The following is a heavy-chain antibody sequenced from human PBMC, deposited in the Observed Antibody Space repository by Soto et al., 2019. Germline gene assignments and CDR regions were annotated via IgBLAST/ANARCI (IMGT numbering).Heavy chain of an antibody. CDR3: ARDLRAGRVPAEQPGWFVP. V-gene: IGHV3-33*01. D-gene: IGHD2-2*01. CDR2: IWYDGSNK. J-gene: IGHJ5*02. Sequence: PGGSLRLSCAASGFTFSSYGMHWVRQAPGKGLEWVAVIWYDGSNKYYADSVKGRFTISRDNSKNTLYLQMNSLRAEDTAVYYCARDLRAGRVPAEQPGWFVPWGQGTLVTVSS. CDR1: GFTFSSYG.